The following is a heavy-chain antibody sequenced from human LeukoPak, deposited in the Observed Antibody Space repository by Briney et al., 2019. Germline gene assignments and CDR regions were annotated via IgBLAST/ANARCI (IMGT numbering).Heavy chain of an antibody. CDR3: ATYYYSYCYMDV. Sequence: SETLSLTCTVSVGSISSGSYYWGWIRQSPGKGLEWIGNIYYGGSTSYDPSLKSRVTISVDTTMNQFSLHLSSVTAADTAVYYCATYYYSYCYMDVWGKGTTVTVSS. J-gene: IGHJ6*03. CDR2: IYYGGST. V-gene: IGHV4-39*01. CDR1: VGSISSGSYY.